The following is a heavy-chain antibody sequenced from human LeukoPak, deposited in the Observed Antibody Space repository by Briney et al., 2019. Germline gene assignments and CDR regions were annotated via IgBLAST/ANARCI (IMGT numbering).Heavy chain of an antibody. J-gene: IGHJ4*02. CDR3: ARVPSMVRGVIIAYYFDY. CDR2: INHSGST. D-gene: IGHD3-10*01. V-gene: IGHV4-34*01. Sequence: SETLSLTRAVYGGSFSGYYWSWIRQPPGKGLEWIGEINHSGSTNYNPSLKSRVTITVDASKNQFSLKLSSVTAADTAVYYCARVPSMVRGVIIAYYFDYWGQGTLVTVSS. CDR1: GGSFSGYY.